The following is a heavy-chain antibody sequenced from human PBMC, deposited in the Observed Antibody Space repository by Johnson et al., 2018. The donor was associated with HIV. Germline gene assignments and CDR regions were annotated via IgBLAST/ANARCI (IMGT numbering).Heavy chain of an antibody. CDR1: GFTFSSYA. CDR3: AKGEDIWRLGLYRAFDI. V-gene: IGHV3-30*04. Sequence: QMLLVESGGGVVQPGRSLRLSCAASGFTFSSYAMHWVRQAPGKGLEWVAVISYDGSNKYYADSVKGRCTISRDNSKNTLYLQMNSLRVEDTAVYYCAKGEDIWRLGLYRAFDIWGQGTMVTVSS. D-gene: IGHD2-15*01. CDR2: ISYDGSNK. J-gene: IGHJ3*02.